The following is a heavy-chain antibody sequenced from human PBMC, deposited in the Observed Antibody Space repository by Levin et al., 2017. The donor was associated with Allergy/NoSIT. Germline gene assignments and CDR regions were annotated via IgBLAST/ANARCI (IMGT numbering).Heavy chain of an antibody. J-gene: IGHJ4*02. V-gene: IGHV3-23*01. CDR3: AREAGGSGWYTVDD. D-gene: IGHD6-13*01. Sequence: GESLKISCAASGFTFGTYAITWVRQAPGKGLQWVSAIRPGGEKTYYANSVEGRFTVSRDNSKNTVYLQMSSLRVEDTATYSCAREAGGSGWYTVDDWGRGTLVTVSS. CDR1: GFTFGTYA. CDR2: IRPGGEKT.